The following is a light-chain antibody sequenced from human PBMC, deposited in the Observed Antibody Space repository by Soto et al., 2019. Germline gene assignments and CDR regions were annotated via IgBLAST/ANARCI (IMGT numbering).Light chain of an antibody. CDR1: SSDIGAYDY. V-gene: IGLV2-14*01. CDR2: EVT. Sequence: QSVLTQPASVSGSPGQSITISCTGTSSDIGAYDYVSWFQQHPDKAPKLMISEVTNRPSGVSDRFSGSKSGNTASLTISGLQAEDEADYYCSSYTSSDTYVFGTGTKVTVL. CDR3: SSYTSSDTYV. J-gene: IGLJ1*01.